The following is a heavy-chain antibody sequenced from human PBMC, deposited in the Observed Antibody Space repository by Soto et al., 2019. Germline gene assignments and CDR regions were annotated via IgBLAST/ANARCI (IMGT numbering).Heavy chain of an antibody. CDR3: ASPRGGLPRKSAYYDYVWGSSRVRAFDI. V-gene: IGHV4-34*01. CDR2: INHSGST. Sequence: PSETLSLTCAVYGGSFSGYYWSWIRQPPGKGLEWIGEINHSGSTNYNPSLKSRVTISVDTSKNQFSLKLSSVTAADTAVYSRASPRGGLPRKSAYYDYVWGSSRVRAFDICGQGTLVTVSS. D-gene: IGHD3-16*01. J-gene: IGHJ4*02. CDR1: GGSFSGYY.